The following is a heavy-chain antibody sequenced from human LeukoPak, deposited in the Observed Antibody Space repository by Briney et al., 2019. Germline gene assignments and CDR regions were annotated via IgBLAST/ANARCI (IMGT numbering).Heavy chain of an antibody. CDR1: GDSVSSNSAA. Sequence: SQTLSLTCAISGDSVSSNSAAWNWIRPSPSRGLEWLGRTYYRSKWYNDYAVSVKSRITINPDTSKNQFSLQLNSVTPEDTAVYYCAFTRSSGYYYEIAFDIWGQGTMVTVSS. J-gene: IGHJ3*02. V-gene: IGHV6-1*01. CDR3: AFTRSSGYYYEIAFDI. CDR2: TYYRSKWYN. D-gene: IGHD3-22*01.